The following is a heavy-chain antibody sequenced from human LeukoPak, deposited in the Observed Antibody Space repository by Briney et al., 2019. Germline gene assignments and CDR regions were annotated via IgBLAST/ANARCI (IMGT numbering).Heavy chain of an antibody. J-gene: IGHJ4*02. CDR3: AREARGYSYGARYDIDY. CDR1: GFTFSSYT. CDR2: ISTASSAI. Sequence: GGSLRLSCAASGFTFSSYTMNWVRQAPGKGLEWVSYISTASSAIDYADSVKGRFTISRDNAKNSLHLQMNSLRAEDTAVYYCAREARGYSYGARYDIDYWGQGTLVTVSS. D-gene: IGHD5-18*01. V-gene: IGHV3-48*01.